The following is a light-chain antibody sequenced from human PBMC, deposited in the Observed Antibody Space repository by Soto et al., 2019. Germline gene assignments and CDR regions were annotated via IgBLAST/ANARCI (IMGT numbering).Light chain of an antibody. Sequence: EIVLTQSPATLSLSPGERATLSCRASQSVSSYLAWYQQKPGQAPRLLIYDASNRATGIPARFSGSGSGTDFTLTISSLEPEDLAVYYCQQRSNWPGYTFGQGTKLEIK. CDR1: QSVSSY. V-gene: IGKV3-11*01. J-gene: IGKJ2*01. CDR3: QQRSNWPGYT. CDR2: DAS.